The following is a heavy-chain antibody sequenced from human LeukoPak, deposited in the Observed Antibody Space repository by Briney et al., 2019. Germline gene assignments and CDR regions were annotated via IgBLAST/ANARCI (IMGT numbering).Heavy chain of an antibody. CDR1: GFTVSSNY. J-gene: IGHJ5*02. D-gene: IGHD3-22*01. Sequence: PGGSLRLSCADSGFTVSSNYMSWVRQAPGKGLEWVSVIYSGGSTYYADSVKGRFTISRDNSKNTLYLQMNSLRAEDTAVYYCARVVFDQNNWFDPWGQGTLVTVSS. CDR3: ARVVFDQNNWFDP. V-gene: IGHV3-66*02. CDR2: IYSGGST.